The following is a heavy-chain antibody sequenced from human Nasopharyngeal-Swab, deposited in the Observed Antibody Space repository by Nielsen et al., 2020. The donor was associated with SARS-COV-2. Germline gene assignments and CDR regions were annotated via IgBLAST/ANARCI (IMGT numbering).Heavy chain of an antibody. J-gene: IGHJ6*02. CDR3: ARVLPFRITGTSGTDV. CDR1: GYTFTSYY. Sequence: VSVKVSCKASGYTFTSYYLHWVRQAPGQGLEWMGIINPTDGSTSYAQKFEGRVTMTRVTSTSTVYMELNSLRSEDTAVYYCARVLPFRITGTSGTDVWGQGTTVTVSS. V-gene: IGHV1-46*01. D-gene: IGHD1-7*01. CDR2: INPTDGST.